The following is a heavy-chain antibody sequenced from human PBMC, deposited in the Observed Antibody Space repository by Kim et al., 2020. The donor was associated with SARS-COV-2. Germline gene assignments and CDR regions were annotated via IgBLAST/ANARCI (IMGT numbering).Heavy chain of an antibody. V-gene: IGHV3-30*18. CDR1: GFTFSSYG. CDR2: ISYDGSNK. CDR3: AKAWGDYYYGMDV. D-gene: IGHD3-16*01. J-gene: IGHJ6*02. Sequence: GGSLRLSCAASGFTFSSYGMHWVRQAPGKGLEWVAVISYDGSNKNYADSVKGRFTISRDNSKNTLYLQMNSLRAEDTAVYYCAKAWGDYYYGMDVWGQGTTVTVSS.